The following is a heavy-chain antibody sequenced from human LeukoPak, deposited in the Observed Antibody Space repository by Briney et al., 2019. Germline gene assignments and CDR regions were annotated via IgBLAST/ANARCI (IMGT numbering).Heavy chain of an antibody. CDR3: AKDMDTYYYGSGGLRIFDY. V-gene: IGHV3-23*01. CDR2: ISGSGGST. CDR1: GFTFSSYA. Sequence: SGGSLRLSCAASGFTFSSYAMSWVRQAPGKGLEWVSAISGSGGSTYYADCVKGRFTISRDNSTNTLYLQMNSLRAEDTAVYYCAKDMDTYYYGSGGLRIFDYWGQGTLVTVSS. J-gene: IGHJ4*02. D-gene: IGHD3-10*01.